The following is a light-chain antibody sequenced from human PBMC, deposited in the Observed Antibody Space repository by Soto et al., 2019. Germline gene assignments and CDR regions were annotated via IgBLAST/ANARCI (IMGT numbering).Light chain of an antibody. V-gene: IGKV1-39*01. CDR3: QQSYSTPQT. CDR2: AAS. CDR1: KSISSY. J-gene: IGKJ1*01. Sequence: DIQMTQSPSSLSASVGDRVTITCRASKSISSYLNWYQQKPGKDPKLLIYAASSLQSGVPSRFSGSGSGTDFALTISSLQPEDFATYYCQQSYSTPQTFGQGTKVEIK.